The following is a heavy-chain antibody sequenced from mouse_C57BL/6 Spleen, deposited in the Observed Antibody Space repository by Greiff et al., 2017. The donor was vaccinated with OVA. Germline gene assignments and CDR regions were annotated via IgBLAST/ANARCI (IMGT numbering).Heavy chain of an antibody. CDR1: GYTFTDYY. V-gene: IGHV1-26*01. CDR3: ARANWAGGYFDY. CDR2: INPNNGGT. Sequence: EVQLQQSGPELVKPGASVKISCKASGYTFTDYYMNWVKQSHGKSLEWIGDINPNNGGTSYNQKFKGKATLTVDKSSSTAYMELRSLTSEDSAVYYCARANWAGGYFDYWGQGTTLTVSS. D-gene: IGHD4-1*01. J-gene: IGHJ2*01.